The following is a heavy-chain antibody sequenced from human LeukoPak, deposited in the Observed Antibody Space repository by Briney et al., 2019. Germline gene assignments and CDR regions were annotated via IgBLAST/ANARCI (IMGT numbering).Heavy chain of an antibody. V-gene: IGHV4-39*01. Sequence: SETLSLTCTVSGGSISSRSYYWGWIRQPPGKGLEWMGSIYYSGSTYYNPSLQSRVTISVDTSKNQFSLKLNSVTAADTAVYYCASFYCSGGSCYQYFSYYYMDVWGKGTTVTISS. J-gene: IGHJ6*03. CDR3: ASFYCSGGSCYQYFSYYYMDV. CDR1: GGSISSRSYY. CDR2: IYYSGST. D-gene: IGHD2-15*01.